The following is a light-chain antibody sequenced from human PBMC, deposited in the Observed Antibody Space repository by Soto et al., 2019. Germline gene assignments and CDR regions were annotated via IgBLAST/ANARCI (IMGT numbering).Light chain of an antibody. CDR2: GAS. Sequence: EIVLMQSPGTLSLSPGERATLSCRASHSVSSSYLAWYQQKPGQAPRLLIYGASSMATGIPDRFSGSGSGTDFTLTINRLEPVDFAVYYCQQYGNSPPYTFGQGTKLEIK. CDR1: HSVSSSY. J-gene: IGKJ2*01. V-gene: IGKV3-20*01. CDR3: QQYGNSPPYT.